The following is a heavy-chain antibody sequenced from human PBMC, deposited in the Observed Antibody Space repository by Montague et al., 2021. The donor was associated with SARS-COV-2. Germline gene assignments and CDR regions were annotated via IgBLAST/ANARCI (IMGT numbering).Heavy chain of an antibody. D-gene: IGHD3-10*01. V-gene: IGHV6-1*01. Sequence: CASSGDSVSSNSAAWNWIRRAPSRGREWLARTYYRSRWYSDYAVAVRSRITINPDTAKNQFSLQLYSVTPEDTAVYYCARGIWASGMDAWGQGTTVTVSS. CDR2: TYYRSRWYS. J-gene: IGHJ6*02. CDR1: GDSVSSNSAA. CDR3: ARGIWASGMDA.